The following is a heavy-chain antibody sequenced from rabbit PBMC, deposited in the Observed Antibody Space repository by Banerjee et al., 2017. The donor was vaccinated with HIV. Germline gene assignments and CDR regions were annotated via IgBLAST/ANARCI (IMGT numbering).Heavy chain of an antibody. CDR1: GFSFSNKYV. V-gene: IGHV1S45*01. CDR3: ARDGAGYAGYGYAHL. Sequence: QEQLEESGGDLVKPGGTLTLTCTASGFSFSNKYVMCWVRQAPGKGLEWIACINTSSGNTVYATWAKGRFTISKTSWTTVTLQMTSLTAADTATYFCARDGAGYAGYGYAHLWGPGTLVTVS. CDR2: INTSSGNT. D-gene: IGHD6-1*01. J-gene: IGHJ6*01.